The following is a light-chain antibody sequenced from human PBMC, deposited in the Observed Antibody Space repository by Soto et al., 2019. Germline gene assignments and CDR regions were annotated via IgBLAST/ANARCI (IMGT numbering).Light chain of an antibody. J-gene: IGLJ1*01. CDR2: QDS. Sequence: SYELTQPPSVSVSPGQTASITCSGDKLGDKYACWYQQKPGQSPVLVIYQDSKRPSGTPERLSGSNSGNTATLTISGTQAMDEADYYCQAWDSSFYVFGTGTKVTV. V-gene: IGLV3-1*01. CDR1: KLGDKY. CDR3: QAWDSSFYV.